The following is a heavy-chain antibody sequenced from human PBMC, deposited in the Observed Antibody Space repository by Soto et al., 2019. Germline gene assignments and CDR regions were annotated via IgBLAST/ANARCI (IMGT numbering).Heavy chain of an antibody. D-gene: IGHD2-21*01. CDR1: GYTFTSYA. V-gene: IGHV1-3*01. Sequence: QVQLVQSGAEVKKPGASVKVSCKASGYTFTSYAMHWVRQAPGQRLEWMGWINAGNGNTKYSQKFQGRVTITRDTSASTAYRELSSLRSEDTAVYSCARVPGYSIGDLWGRGTLVTVSS. J-gene: IGHJ2*01. CDR2: INAGNGNT. CDR3: ARVPGYSIGDL.